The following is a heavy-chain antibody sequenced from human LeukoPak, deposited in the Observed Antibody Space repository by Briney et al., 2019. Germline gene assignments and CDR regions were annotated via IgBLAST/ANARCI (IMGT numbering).Heavy chain of an antibody. V-gene: IGHV5-51*01. D-gene: IGHD6-13*01. Sequence: GESLKISCKGSGYSFTSYWIGWVRQMPGKGLEWMGIIYPGDSDTRYSPSFQGQVTISADKSISTAYLQWSSLKASDTAMYYCARHGIAAAGYYYVDVWGKGTTVTVSS. J-gene: IGHJ6*03. CDR1: GYSFTSYW. CDR3: ARHGIAAAGYYYVDV. CDR2: IYPGDSDT.